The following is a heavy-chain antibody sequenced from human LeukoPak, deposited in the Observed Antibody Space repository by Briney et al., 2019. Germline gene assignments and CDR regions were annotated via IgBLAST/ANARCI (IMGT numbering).Heavy chain of an antibody. Sequence: PSETLSLTCTVSGGSISSSSYYWGWIRQPPGTGLEWIGSIYYSGSTYYNPSLKSRVTISVDTSKNQFSLKLSSVTAADTAVYYCARSAGAGTFVQWGQGTLVTVSS. CDR1: GGSISSSSYY. J-gene: IGHJ4*02. D-gene: IGHD6-19*01. CDR3: ARSAGAGTFVQ. CDR2: IYYSGST. V-gene: IGHV4-39*01.